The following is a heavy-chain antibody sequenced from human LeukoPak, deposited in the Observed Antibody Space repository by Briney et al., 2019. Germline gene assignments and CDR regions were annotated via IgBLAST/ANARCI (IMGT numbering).Heavy chain of an antibody. V-gene: IGHV1-2*02. CDR3: AREGDPYIVVVPAATGY. D-gene: IGHD2-2*01. CDR1: GYTFTGYY. J-gene: IGHJ4*02. Sequence: ASVKVSCKASGYTFTGYYMHWVRQAPGQGIEWMGWINPNSGGTNYAQKFQGRVTMTRDTSISTAYMELSRLRSDDTAVYYCAREGDPYIVVVPAATGYWGQGTLVTVSS. CDR2: INPNSGGT.